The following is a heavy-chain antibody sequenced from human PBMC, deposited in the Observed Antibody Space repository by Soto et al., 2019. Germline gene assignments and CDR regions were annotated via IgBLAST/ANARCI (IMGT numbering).Heavy chain of an antibody. V-gene: IGHV3-30-3*01. Sequence: LRLSCAASGFTFSSCPMHWVRQAPGKGLEWVAFISFDGSNKFYTDSVKGRFTISRDNSKNTLSLQMNSLTAEDTAVYYCAPASVYSGSYYAFDIWGQGTMVTVSS. CDR3: APASVYSGSYYAFDI. J-gene: IGHJ3*02. CDR2: ISFDGSNK. CDR1: GFTFSSCP. D-gene: IGHD1-26*01.